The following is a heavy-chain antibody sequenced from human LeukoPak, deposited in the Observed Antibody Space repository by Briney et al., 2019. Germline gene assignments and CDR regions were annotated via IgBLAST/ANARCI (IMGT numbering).Heavy chain of an antibody. J-gene: IGHJ4*02. V-gene: IGHV3-21*01. CDR2: ISSSSSSYI. D-gene: IGHD7-27*01. CDR1: GFTFSSYS. Sequence: TGGSLRLSCAASGFTFSSYSMNWVRQAPGKGLEWVSSISSSSSSYIYYADSVKGRFTISRDNAKNSLYLQMNSLRAEDTAVYYCARDLNWGSRPMVNDFDYRGQGTLVTVSS. CDR3: ARDLNWGSRPMVNDFDY.